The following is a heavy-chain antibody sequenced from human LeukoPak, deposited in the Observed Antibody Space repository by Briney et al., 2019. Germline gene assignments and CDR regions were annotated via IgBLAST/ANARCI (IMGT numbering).Heavy chain of an antibody. D-gene: IGHD2-15*01. CDR1: GFTFSSYG. V-gene: IGHV3-30*03. CDR3: ARDCSGGSCYSGPREGYDP. J-gene: IGHJ5*02. CDR2: ISYDGSNK. Sequence: GGSLRLSCAASGFTFSSYGMHWVRQAPGKGLEWVAVISYDGSNKYYADSVKGRFTISRDNSKNTLYLQMNSLRAEDTAVYYCARDCSGGSCYSGPREGYDPWGQGTLVTVSS.